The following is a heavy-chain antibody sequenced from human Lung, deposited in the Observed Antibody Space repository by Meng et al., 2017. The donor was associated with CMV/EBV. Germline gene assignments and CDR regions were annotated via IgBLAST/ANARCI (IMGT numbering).Heavy chain of an antibody. CDR3: ARDSYSSSYPYSYYLGMDV. D-gene: IGHD6-6*01. CDR1: GGSVSSGSFY. Sequence: SXTLSLTCTVSGGSVSSGSFYWSWIRQPPAKGLEWIGYIYYSGSTKYNPSLKSRVTISVDMFKNQFSLKLSSVTAADTAVYYCARDSYSSSYPYSYYLGMDVWGQGTAVTVSS. V-gene: IGHV4-61*01. J-gene: IGHJ6*02. CDR2: IYYSGST.